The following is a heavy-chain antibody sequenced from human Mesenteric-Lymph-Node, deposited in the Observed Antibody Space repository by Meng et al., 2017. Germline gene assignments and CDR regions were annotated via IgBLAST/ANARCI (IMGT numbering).Heavy chain of an antibody. D-gene: IGHD3-10*01. J-gene: IGHJ5*02. CDR1: GGSITTYY. V-gene: IGHV4-59*01. CDR3: ARARSRYGSGSYYRVDWFDP. CDR2: IYYSGST. Sequence: SETLSLTCTVSGGSITTYYWSWTRQSPGMGLEWIGFIYYSGSTSYNPSLESRVAISIDTSKKQFSLRLNSVTAADTAVYYCARARSRYGSGSYYRVDWFDPWGQGTLVTVSS.